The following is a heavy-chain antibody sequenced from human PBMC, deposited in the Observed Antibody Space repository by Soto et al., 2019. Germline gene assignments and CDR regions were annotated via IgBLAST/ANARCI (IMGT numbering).Heavy chain of an antibody. CDR3: ARNMDYYYGRGSGNGHGV. Sequence: QVRLVQSGAEVKEPGDSVRVSCEASGYTFTAYHIHWVRQAPGQGLEWMGWINPKFGDTGYAQDLQGRGAITSDMSISTVYMELSRLTSDDTAIYYCARNMDYYYGRGSGNGHGVWGQGTTVTVFS. J-gene: IGHJ6*02. CDR2: INPKFGDT. CDR1: GYTFTAYH. V-gene: IGHV1-2*02. D-gene: IGHD3-10*02.